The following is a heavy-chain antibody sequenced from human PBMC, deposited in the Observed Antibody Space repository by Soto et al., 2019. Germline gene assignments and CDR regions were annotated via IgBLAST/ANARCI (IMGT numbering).Heavy chain of an antibody. CDR1: GFTFNTSG. D-gene: IGHD3-16*02. V-gene: IGHV3-21*01. Sequence: GGSLRLSCEASGFTFNTSGMHWVRQAPGEGLEWLSSISSCSSYKYYADSVKGRFTISRDTAKNSLYLQMNSLRAEDTAVYYCARDRYVLGSYRYILDYWGQGTLVTVSS. J-gene: IGHJ4*02. CDR3: ARDRYVLGSYRYILDY. CDR2: ISSCSSYK.